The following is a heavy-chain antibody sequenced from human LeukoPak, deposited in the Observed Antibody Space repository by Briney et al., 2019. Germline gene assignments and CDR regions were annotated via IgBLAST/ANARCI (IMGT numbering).Heavy chain of an antibody. Sequence: SGGFLRLSCAASGFTFSSYSMNWVRQAPGKGLEWVSSISSSSSYIYYADSVKGRFTISRDNAKNSLYLQMNSLRAEDTAVYYCARDIAQVLVRDGYNLWGQGTLVTVSS. CDR1: GFTFSSYS. CDR3: ARDIAQVLVRDGYNL. CDR2: ISSSSSYI. V-gene: IGHV3-21*01. J-gene: IGHJ5*02. D-gene: IGHD5-24*01.